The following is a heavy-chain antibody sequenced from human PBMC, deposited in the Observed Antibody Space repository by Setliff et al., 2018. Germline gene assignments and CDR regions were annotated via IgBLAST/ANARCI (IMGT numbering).Heavy chain of an antibody. Sequence: PGGSLRLSCAASGFIFSSYAMHWVRQAPGKGLEWVAVISYDEINKYNADSVKGRFTISRDNSKNTLFLQMNSLTAEDTAVYYCAKDTHYYSNTGYYCFDYWGQGALVTVSS. D-gene: IGHD3-9*01. CDR3: AKDTHYYSNTGYYCFDY. J-gene: IGHJ4*02. CDR2: ISYDEINK. V-gene: IGHV3-30*07. CDR1: GFIFSSYA.